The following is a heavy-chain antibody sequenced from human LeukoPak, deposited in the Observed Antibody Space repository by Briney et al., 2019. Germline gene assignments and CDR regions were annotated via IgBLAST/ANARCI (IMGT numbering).Heavy chain of an antibody. D-gene: IGHD2-15*01. CDR2: ISAYNGNT. Sequence: ASVKVSCKASGFGFANYAFTWVRQAPGQGLEWMGWISAYNGNTNYAQKLQGRVTMTTDTSTSTAYMELRSLRSEDTAVYYCARGGQYWSYYYFDYWGQGTLVTVSS. V-gene: IGHV1-18*01. CDR3: ARGGQYWSYYYFDY. J-gene: IGHJ4*02. CDR1: GFGFANYA.